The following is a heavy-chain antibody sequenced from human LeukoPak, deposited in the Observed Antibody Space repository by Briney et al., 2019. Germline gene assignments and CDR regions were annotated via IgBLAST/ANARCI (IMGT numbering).Heavy chain of an antibody. J-gene: IGHJ6*02. CDR2: ISIDGGRT. CDR1: GFTFSSYA. V-gene: IGHV3-23*01. CDR3: ARDPLRLRLYYYYYYGMDV. Sequence: GGSLRLSCAASGFTFSSYAMSWVRQAPGKGPEWVSTISIDGGRTYYADSVKGRFTISRDNSKNTLYLQMNSLRAEDTAVYYCARDPLRLRLYYYYYYGMDVWGQGTTVTVSS. D-gene: IGHD5-12*01.